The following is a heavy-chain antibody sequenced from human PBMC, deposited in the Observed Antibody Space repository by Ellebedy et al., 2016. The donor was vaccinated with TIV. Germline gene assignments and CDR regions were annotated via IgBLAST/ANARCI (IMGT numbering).Heavy chain of an antibody. V-gene: IGHV3-30-3*01. D-gene: IGHD6-13*01. Sequence: GGSLRLXXAASGFTFSSYAMHWVRQAPGKGLEWVAVISCDGSNKYYADSVKGRFTISRDNSKNTLYLQMNSLRAEDTAVYYCARDLAAAGRNYWGQGTLVTVSS. CDR3: ARDLAAAGRNY. CDR1: GFTFSSYA. CDR2: ISCDGSNK. J-gene: IGHJ4*02.